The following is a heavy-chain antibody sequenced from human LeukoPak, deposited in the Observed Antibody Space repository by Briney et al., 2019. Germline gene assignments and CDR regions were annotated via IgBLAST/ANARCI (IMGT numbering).Heavy chain of an antibody. Sequence: GGSLRLSCAVSGFTFSTYAMSWGRQAPGKGLEWVSAISSSGGSTYYADSVKGRFTISRGNSKNTLYLQMNSLRAEDTAVYYCARWRTTGGMDVWGQGTTVTVSS. CDR3: ARWRTTGGMDV. CDR2: ISSSGGST. J-gene: IGHJ6*02. D-gene: IGHD2/OR15-2a*01. V-gene: IGHV3-23*01. CDR1: GFTFSTYA.